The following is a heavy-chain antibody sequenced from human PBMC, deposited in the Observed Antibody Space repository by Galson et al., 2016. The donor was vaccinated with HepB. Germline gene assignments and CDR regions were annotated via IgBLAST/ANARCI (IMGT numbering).Heavy chain of an antibody. CDR1: GFTFSGYT. CDR3: ARSPPRHDEVDV. J-gene: IGHJ6*02. Sequence: SLRLSCAASGFTFSGYTMNWVRQAPGKGLEWVSSITRGSADIYYADSLKGRFTISRDDAENSLFLQMNSLRAEDTAVYYCARSPPRHDEVDVWGQGTTVTVSS. V-gene: IGHV3-21*01. D-gene: IGHD3-3*01. CDR2: ITRGSADI.